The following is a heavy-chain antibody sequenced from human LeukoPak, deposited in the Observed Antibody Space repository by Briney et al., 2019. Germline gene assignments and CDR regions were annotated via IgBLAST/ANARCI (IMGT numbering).Heavy chain of an antibody. CDR3: VRATNDAFDI. D-gene: IGHD1-1*01. V-gene: IGHV3-74*01. J-gene: IGHJ3*02. CDR2: ITTDGSNT. CDR1: GFTFSSYW. Sequence: GGSLRLSCAASGFTFSSYWMHWVRQAPGKGLVWVSYITTDGSNTAYADSVKGRFTISRDNAENTLYLQMNSLRAEDTAVYYCVRATNDAFDIWGQGTMVTVSS.